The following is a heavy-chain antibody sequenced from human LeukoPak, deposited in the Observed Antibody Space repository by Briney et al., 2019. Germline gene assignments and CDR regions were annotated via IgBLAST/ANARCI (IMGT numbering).Heavy chain of an antibody. CDR3: ARGDSSSWYLFFDY. V-gene: IGHV3-48*03. Sequence: GGSLRLSCAASGFTFSSYDVNWVRQAPGKGLEWVSYISSSDSTIYYADSVKGRFTISRDNAKNPLYLQMNSLRAEDTAVYYCARGDSSSWYLFFDYWGQGTLVTVSS. CDR1: GFTFSSYD. CDR2: ISSSDSTI. D-gene: IGHD6-13*01. J-gene: IGHJ4*02.